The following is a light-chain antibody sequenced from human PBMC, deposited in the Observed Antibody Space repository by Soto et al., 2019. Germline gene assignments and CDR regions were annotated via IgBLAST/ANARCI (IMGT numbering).Light chain of an antibody. J-gene: IGKJ1*01. CDR1: QSLLHSNGYTY. V-gene: IGKV2-28*01. Sequence: EIVMTQSPLSLPVTPGEPASISCRSSQSLLHSNGYTYLEWYLQKPGQSPHLLIYLGSNRASGVPDRFSGSGSGTDFTLKISTVEAEDVGVYYCMQTLQTPRTFGQGTKVEFK. CDR2: LGS. CDR3: MQTLQTPRT.